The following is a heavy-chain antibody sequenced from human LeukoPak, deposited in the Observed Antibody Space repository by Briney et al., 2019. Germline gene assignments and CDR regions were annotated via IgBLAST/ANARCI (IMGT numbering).Heavy chain of an antibody. CDR2: ISYDGSNK. V-gene: IGHV3-30*18. J-gene: IGHJ4*02. D-gene: IGHD4-17*01. CDR3: AKDPRDGDYVYYFDY. Sequence: GRSLRLSCAASGFTFSSYGMHWVRQAPGKGLEWMAVISYDGSNKYYADSVKGRFTISRDNSKNTLYLQMNSLRAEDTAVYYCAKDPRDGDYVYYFDYWGQGTLVTVSS. CDR1: GFTFSSYG.